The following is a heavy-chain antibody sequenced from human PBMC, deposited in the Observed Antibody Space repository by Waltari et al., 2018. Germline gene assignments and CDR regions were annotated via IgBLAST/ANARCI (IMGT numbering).Heavy chain of an antibody. V-gene: IGHV4-34*01. Sequence: QVQLQQWGAGLLKPSETLSLTCAVYGGSFSGYYWSWIRQPPGKGLEWIGEINHSGSTNYNPSLRSRVTISVDTSKNQFSLKLSSVTAADTAVYYCARASSGWYGDFDYWGQGTLVTVSS. CDR2: INHSGST. CDR3: ARASSGWYGDFDY. J-gene: IGHJ4*02. CDR1: GGSFSGYY. D-gene: IGHD6-19*01.